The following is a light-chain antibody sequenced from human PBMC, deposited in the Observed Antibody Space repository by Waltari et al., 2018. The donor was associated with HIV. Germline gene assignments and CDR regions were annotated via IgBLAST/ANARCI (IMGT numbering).Light chain of an antibody. Sequence: EIVLTQSPATLSLSPGERATLSCGASQSVRSLIAWYQQKPGQAPRLLIYDASNRATGIPARFSGSGSGTDFTITISRLEPEDFAVYYCQQRSNWPLTFGGGTEVEIK. CDR3: QQRSNWPLT. V-gene: IGKV3-11*01. CDR2: DAS. CDR1: QSVRSL. J-gene: IGKJ4*01.